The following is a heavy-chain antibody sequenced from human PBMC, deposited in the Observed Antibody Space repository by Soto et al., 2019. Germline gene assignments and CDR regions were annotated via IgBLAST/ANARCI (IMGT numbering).Heavy chain of an antibody. CDR2: ISGSGGST. D-gene: IGHD3-22*01. CDR1: GFTFSTYA. V-gene: IGHV3-23*01. CDR3: AKAYYYDSSGYYPPGPFDY. Sequence: GGSLRLSCAASGFTFSTYAMSWVRQAPGKGLEWVSAISGSGGSTYYADSVKGRFTISRDNSKNTLDLQMNSLRVEDTAVYYCAKAYYYDSSGYYPPGPFDYWGQGTLVTVSS. J-gene: IGHJ4*02.